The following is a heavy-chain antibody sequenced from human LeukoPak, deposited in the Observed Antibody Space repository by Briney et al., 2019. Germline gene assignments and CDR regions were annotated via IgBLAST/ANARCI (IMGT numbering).Heavy chain of an antibody. V-gene: IGHV1-69*13. CDR2: IIPIFGTA. Sequence: SVKVSCTASGGTFSSYAISWVRQAPGQGLEWMGGIIPIFGTANYAQKFQGRVTITADESTSTAYMELSSLRSEDTAVYYCARGAYYYDSSGYSGGDYWGQGTLVTVSS. J-gene: IGHJ4*02. CDR3: ARGAYYYDSSGYSGGDY. D-gene: IGHD3-22*01. CDR1: GGTFSSYA.